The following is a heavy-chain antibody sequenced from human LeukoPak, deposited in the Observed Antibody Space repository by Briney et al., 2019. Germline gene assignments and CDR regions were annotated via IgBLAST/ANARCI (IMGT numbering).Heavy chain of an antibody. D-gene: IGHD6-19*01. Sequence: ASVKVSCKASGGTFSSYAISWVRQAPGQGLEWMGGIIPIFGTANYAQKFQGRVTIAADESTSTAYMELSSLRSEDTAVYYCARGADIAVAGLDYWGQGTLVTVSS. CDR1: GGTFSSYA. J-gene: IGHJ4*02. CDR3: ARGADIAVAGLDY. CDR2: IIPIFGTA. V-gene: IGHV1-69*13.